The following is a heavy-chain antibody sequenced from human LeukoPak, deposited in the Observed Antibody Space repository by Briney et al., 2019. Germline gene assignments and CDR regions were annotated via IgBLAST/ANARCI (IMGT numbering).Heavy chain of an antibody. CDR2: ISSSSSYI. J-gene: IGHJ6*02. CDR3: ALGYCSGGSCPPSSYGMDV. Sequence: GGSLRLSCAASGFTFSSYSMNWVRQAPGKGLEWVSSISSSSSYIYYADSVKGRFTISRDNAKNSLYLQMNSLRAEDTAVCYCALGYCSGGSCPPSSYGMDVGGQGTAVTVSS. CDR1: GFTFSSYS. V-gene: IGHV3-21*01. D-gene: IGHD2-15*01.